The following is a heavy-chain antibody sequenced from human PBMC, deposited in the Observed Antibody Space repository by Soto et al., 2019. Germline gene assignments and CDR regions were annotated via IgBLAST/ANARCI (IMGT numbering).Heavy chain of an antibody. D-gene: IGHD2-2*01. V-gene: IGHV1-18*01. CDR3: ARSNEDIVVVPAENWFDP. J-gene: IGHJ5*02. Sequence: ASVKVSCKASGYTFTSYGISWVRQAPGQGLEWMGWISAYNGNTNYAQKLQGRVTMTTDTSTSTAYMELRSLRSDDTAVYYFARSNEDIVVVPAENWFDPWGQGTLVTVSS. CDR1: GYTFTSYG. CDR2: ISAYNGNT.